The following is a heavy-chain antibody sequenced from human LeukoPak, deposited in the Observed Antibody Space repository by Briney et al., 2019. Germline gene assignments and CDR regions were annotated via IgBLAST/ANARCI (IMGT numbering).Heavy chain of an antibody. D-gene: IGHD6-13*01. Sequence: SETLSLTCAVSGYSISNNNYWGWIRQPPGKALEWIGNIYHSGSTYYNPSLRSRVTTSLDTSKNQFSLKLSSVTAADTAVYYCARGYSSPSNYGMDVWGKGTTVTVSS. J-gene: IGHJ6*04. V-gene: IGHV4-38-2*01. CDR3: ARGYSSPSNYGMDV. CDR1: GYSISNNNY. CDR2: IYHSGST.